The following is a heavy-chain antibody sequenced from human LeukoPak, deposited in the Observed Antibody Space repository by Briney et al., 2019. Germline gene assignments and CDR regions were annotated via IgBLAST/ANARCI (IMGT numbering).Heavy chain of an antibody. Sequence: GGSLRLSCAASGFTFSSYWMSWVRQAPGRGLEWVANIKQDGSEKYYVDSVKGRFTISRDNAKNSLYLQMNSLRAEDTAVYYCARTLTMIVVDPYDYWGQGTLVTVSS. J-gene: IGHJ4*02. CDR1: GFTFSSYW. CDR3: ARTLTMIVVDPYDY. V-gene: IGHV3-7*01. D-gene: IGHD3-22*01. CDR2: IKQDGSEK.